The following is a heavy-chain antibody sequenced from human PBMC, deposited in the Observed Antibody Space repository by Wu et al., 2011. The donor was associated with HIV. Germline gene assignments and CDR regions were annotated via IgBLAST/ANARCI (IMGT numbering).Heavy chain of an antibody. CDR3: ARERPPDSSEYGGNLFDV. CDR1: ANTFSNYA. Sequence: QFQLVQSGAEVKKPGSSVKVSCRTSANTFSNYAFGWVRQAPGQGFEWMGVIIPIFGSSKYAQKFQGRVTITADDSTTTVYLELSSLRSEDTAVYYCARERPPDSSEYGGNLFDVWGQGTMGHRLF. D-gene: IGHD4-17*01. CDR2: IIPIFGSS. V-gene: IGHV1-69*12. J-gene: IGHJ3*01.